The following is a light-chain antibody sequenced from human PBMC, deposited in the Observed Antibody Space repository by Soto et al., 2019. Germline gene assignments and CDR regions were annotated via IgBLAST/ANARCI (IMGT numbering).Light chain of an antibody. Sequence: QSVLTQPPSVSGTPGQRVTISCSGSSSNIGSNTVDWYQQLPGTAPKLLIHSNNLRPSGVPDRISGAKSGTSASLAISGLQSEDEADYDCAAWDDSLNGLVFGGGTKLTVL. V-gene: IGLV1-44*01. CDR2: SNN. CDR3: AAWDDSLNGLV. J-gene: IGLJ2*01. CDR1: SSNIGSNT.